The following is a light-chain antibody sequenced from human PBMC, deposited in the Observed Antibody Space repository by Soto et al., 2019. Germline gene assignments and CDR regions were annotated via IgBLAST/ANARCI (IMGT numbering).Light chain of an antibody. V-gene: IGKV1-39*01. CDR2: AAS. J-gene: IGKJ2*01. CDR3: QQSYSSPYT. Sequence: MQMTQSPSSLSASVGGRVTITCRASQTISSYLNWYQQTPGRAPALLISAASTLQSGVPSRFSGSGSGTDCTLTISSLQPEDFATYYSQQSYSSPYTFGQGTKREIK. CDR1: QTISSY.